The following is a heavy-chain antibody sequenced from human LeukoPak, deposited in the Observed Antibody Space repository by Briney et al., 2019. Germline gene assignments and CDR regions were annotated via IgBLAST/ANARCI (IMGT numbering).Heavy chain of an antibody. V-gene: IGHV3-20*04. CDR1: GFTFDDYG. J-gene: IGHJ4*02. CDR3: ARDRGYSYSHGLDY. Sequence: GGSLRLSCAASGFTFDDYGMSWVRQAPGKGLEWVPGISWNGGTTTYADSVKDRFTISRDNAKHSLYLQMNSLRAEDTALYYCARDRGYSYSHGLDYWGQGTLVTVSS. CDR2: ISWNGGTT. D-gene: IGHD5-18*01.